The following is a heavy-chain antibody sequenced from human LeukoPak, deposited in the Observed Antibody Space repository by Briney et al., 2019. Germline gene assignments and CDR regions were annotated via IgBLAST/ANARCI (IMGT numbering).Heavy chain of an antibody. V-gene: IGHV3-48*02. D-gene: IGHD2-15*01. CDR2: ISSSSSTR. Sequence: PGGSLRLSCAASGFTFSNDNINWVRQAPGKGLEWLSYISSSSSTRYYAHSVKGRFTISRDNAKNSLYLQMNSLRDEDTAVYYCARVVVAANPDAFDIWGQGTMVTVSS. CDR1: GFTFSNDN. J-gene: IGHJ3*02. CDR3: ARVVVAANPDAFDI.